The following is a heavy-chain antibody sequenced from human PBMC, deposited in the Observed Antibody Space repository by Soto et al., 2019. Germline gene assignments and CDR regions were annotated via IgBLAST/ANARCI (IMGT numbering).Heavy chain of an antibody. D-gene: IGHD2-15*01. J-gene: IGHJ4*02. CDR2: IWYDGSNK. CDR1: GFTFSSYG. CDR3: ARGPSIVVVVAAIDY. Sequence: PGGSLRLSCAASGFTFSSYGMHWVRQAPGKGLEWVAVIWYDGSNKYYADSVKGRFTISRDNSKNTLYLQVNSLRAEDTAVYYCARGPSIVVVVAAIDYWGQGTLVTVSS. V-gene: IGHV3-33*01.